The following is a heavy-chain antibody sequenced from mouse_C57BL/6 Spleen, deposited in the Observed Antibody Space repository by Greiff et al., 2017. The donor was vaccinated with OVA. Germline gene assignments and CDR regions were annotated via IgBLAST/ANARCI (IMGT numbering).Heavy chain of an antibody. CDR2: IDPSDSYT. Sequence: QVQLQQPGAELVKPGASVKLSCKASGYTFTSYWMQWVKQRPGQGLEWIGEIDPSDSYTNYNQKFKGKATLTVDTSSSTAYMQLSSLTSEDSAVYYCARRFDYYGSSYNYGGQGTTLTVSS. J-gene: IGHJ2*01. V-gene: IGHV1-50*01. CDR1: GYTFTSYW. CDR3: ARRFDYYGSSYNY. D-gene: IGHD1-1*01.